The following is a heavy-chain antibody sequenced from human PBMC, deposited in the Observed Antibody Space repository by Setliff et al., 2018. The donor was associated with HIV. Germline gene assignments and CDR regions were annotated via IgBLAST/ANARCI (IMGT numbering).Heavy chain of an antibody. D-gene: IGHD3-10*01. CDR1: GDSISSSSYY. Sequence: SETLSLTCSVSGDSISSSSYYWGWIRQPPGKGLEWIGSIYYSGSTYYNPSLKSRVTISVDTSKNQFSLKLSSVTAADTAVYYCARGTSAYGITAEYFQHWGQGTLVTVSS. V-gene: IGHV4-39*07. CDR2: IYYSGST. J-gene: IGHJ1*01. CDR3: ARGTSAYGITAEYFQH.